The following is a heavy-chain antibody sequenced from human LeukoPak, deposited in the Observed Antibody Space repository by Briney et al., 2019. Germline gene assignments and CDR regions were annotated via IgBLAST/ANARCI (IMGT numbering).Heavy chain of an antibody. Sequence: GGSLRLSCAASGFTFSSSGMHWVRQAPGKGLEWVAVISYDGSDKYYADSRKGRFTISRDNSKNTLYLQMNSLRAEDTAVYYCAKDRSASWSFDYWGQGTLVTVSS. CDR2: ISYDGSDK. CDR3: AKDRSASWSFDY. J-gene: IGHJ4*02. D-gene: IGHD6-13*01. CDR1: GFTFSSSG. V-gene: IGHV3-30*18.